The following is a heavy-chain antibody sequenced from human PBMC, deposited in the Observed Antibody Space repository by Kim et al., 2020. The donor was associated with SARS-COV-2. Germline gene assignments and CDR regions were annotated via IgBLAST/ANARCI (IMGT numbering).Heavy chain of an antibody. J-gene: IGHJ5*02. CDR1: GGTFSSYA. CDR3: ARAPNAPSSGYWFDP. D-gene: IGHD2-8*01. Sequence: SVKVSCKASGGTFSSYAIIWVRQAPGQGLEWMGGIIPIFGTANYAQKFQGRVTITADESTSTAYMELSSLRSEDTAVYYCARAPNAPSSGYWFDPWGQGTLVTVSS. CDR2: IIPIFGTA. V-gene: IGHV1-69*13.